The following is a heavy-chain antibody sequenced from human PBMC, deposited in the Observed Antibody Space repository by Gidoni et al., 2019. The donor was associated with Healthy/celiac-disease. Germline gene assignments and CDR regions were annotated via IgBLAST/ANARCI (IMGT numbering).Heavy chain of an antibody. CDR3: ARHFRQAIFGVVTNALDI. V-gene: IGHV5-51*01. CDR1: GYSFTSYW. J-gene: IGHJ3*02. D-gene: IGHD3-3*01. Sequence: EVQLVQSGAEVKKPGESLKISCKGSGYSFTSYWIGWVRQMPGKGLEWMGIIYPGDSDTRYSPSFQGQVTISADKSISTAYLQWSSLKASDTAMYYCARHFRQAIFGVVTNALDIWGQGTMVTVSS. CDR2: IYPGDSDT.